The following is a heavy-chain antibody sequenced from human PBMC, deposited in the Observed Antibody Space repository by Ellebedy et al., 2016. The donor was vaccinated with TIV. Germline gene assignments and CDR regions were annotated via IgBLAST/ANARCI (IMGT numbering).Heavy chain of an antibody. CDR2: ISSNGGST. J-gene: IGHJ4*02. D-gene: IGHD2-2*01. V-gene: IGHV3-64D*06. CDR3: VKDSSLY. Sequence: GESLKISXSASGFTFSSYAMHWVRQAPGKGLEYVSAISSNGGSTYYADSAKGRFTISRDNSKNTLYLQMSSLRAEDTAVYYCVKDSSLYWGQGTLVTVSS. CDR1: GFTFSSYA.